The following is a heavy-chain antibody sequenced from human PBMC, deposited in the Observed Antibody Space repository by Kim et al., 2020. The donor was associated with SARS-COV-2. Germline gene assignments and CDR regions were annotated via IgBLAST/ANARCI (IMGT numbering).Heavy chain of an antibody. J-gene: IGHJ4*02. V-gene: IGHV3-30*07. Sequence: YAASVKGRFTISRDTSKNTMSLQLDSLRAAETAVYYCAVSLTTPGAYDYWGQGSLVTVSS. D-gene: IGHD7-27*01. CDR3: AVSLTTPGAYDY.